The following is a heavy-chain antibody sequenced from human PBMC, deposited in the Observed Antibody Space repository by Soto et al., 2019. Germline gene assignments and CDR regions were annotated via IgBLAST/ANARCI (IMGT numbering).Heavy chain of an antibody. CDR2: IYWDDDK. CDR1: GFSLSTSGVG. D-gene: IGHD5-12*01. Sequence: QITLKESGPTLVKPTQTLTLACTFSGFSLSTSGVGVGWIRQPPGKALEWLALIYWDDDKRYSPSLKSRLTITKDLPKNPVVLTMTNMDPVDTATYYSAHKGAGYRGFKYWGQGTLVTVSS. V-gene: IGHV2-5*02. CDR3: AHKGAGYRGFKY. J-gene: IGHJ4*02.